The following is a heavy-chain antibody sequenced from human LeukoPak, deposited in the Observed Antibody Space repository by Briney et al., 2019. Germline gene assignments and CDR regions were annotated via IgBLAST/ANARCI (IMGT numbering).Heavy chain of an antibody. V-gene: IGHV3-48*02. Sequence: GGSLRLSCATSGFSFTDYPMNWVRQAPGKGLGGVSNIRTSAEGANYAYYADSVKGRVTISRDDAKNTLYLHMNSLRDDDTAVYYCASDQRYAFDYWGQGILVTVSS. CDR2: IRTSAEGANYA. J-gene: IGHJ4*02. CDR1: GFSFTDYP. D-gene: IGHD3-9*01. CDR3: ASDQRYAFDY.